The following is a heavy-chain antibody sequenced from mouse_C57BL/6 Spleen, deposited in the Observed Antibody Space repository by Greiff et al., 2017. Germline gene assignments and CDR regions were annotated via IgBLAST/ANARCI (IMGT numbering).Heavy chain of an antibody. V-gene: IGHV6-3*01. D-gene: IGHD1-1*01. Sequence: EVQLVESGGGLVQPGGSMKLSCVASGFTFSNYWMNWVRQSPEKGLEWVAQIRLKSDNYATHYAESVKGRFTISRDDSKSSVYLQMNNLRAEDTGICYCTCPYVRSYDWYVGVWGTGATVTVSS. CDR1: GFTFSNYW. J-gene: IGHJ1*03. CDR2: IRLKSDNYAT. CDR3: TCPYVRSYDWYVGV.